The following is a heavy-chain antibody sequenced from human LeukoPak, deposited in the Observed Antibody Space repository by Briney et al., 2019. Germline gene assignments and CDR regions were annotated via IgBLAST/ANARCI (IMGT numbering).Heavy chain of an antibody. V-gene: IGHV1-24*01. D-gene: IGHD3-10*01. CDR1: GYTLTHLS. Sequence: AAVKVSCKVSGYTLTHLSMHWVRQAPGKGLEGMGRFDPEDGETVSTQKFQGRVTMTEDTSTDTAYMELSSLRSEDTAVYYCATGLHYYGSGTGVDVWGQGTTVTVSS. CDR2: FDPEDGET. J-gene: IGHJ6*02. CDR3: ATGLHYYGSGTGVDV.